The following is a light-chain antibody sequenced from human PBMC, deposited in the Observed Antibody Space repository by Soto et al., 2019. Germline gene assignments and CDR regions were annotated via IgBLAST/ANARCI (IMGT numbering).Light chain of an antibody. J-gene: IGKJ4*01. Sequence: ELVLTQSPGTLSFSPGDRATLSCRASQTVNNNYLAWYQQIPGRAPRLLISGASGRATGTPDRFSGSESGTDFTLTISRLEPEDFAVYSCKQYGSSSLTFCGGTK. CDR3: KQYGSSSLT. CDR2: GAS. V-gene: IGKV3-20*01. CDR1: QTVNNNY.